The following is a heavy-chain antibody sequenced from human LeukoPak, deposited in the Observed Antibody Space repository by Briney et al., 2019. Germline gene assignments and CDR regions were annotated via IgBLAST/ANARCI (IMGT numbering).Heavy chain of an antibody. CDR2: ISAYNGNT. CDR1: GYTFTSYG. CDR3: ARDRYSSSWDYGMDV. Sequence: ASVTVSCKASGYTFTSYGISWVRQAPGQGLEWMGWISAYNGNTNYAQKLQGRVTMTTDTSTSTAYMELRSLRSDDTAVYYCARDRYSSSWDYGMDVWGQGTTVTVSS. J-gene: IGHJ6*02. D-gene: IGHD6-13*01. V-gene: IGHV1-18*01.